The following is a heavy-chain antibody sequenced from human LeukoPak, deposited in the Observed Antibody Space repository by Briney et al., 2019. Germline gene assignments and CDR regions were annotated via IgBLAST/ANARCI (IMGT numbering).Heavy chain of an antibody. V-gene: IGHV4-59*08. CDR2: IYYSGST. CDR1: GGSISSYY. CDR3: ARNSGSYGYNWFDP. J-gene: IGHJ5*02. Sequence: SETLSLTCTVSGGSISSYYWSWIRQPPGKGLEWIGYIYYSGSTNYNPSLKSRVTISVDTSKNQFSPKLSSVTAADTAVYYCARNSGSYGYNWFDPWGQGTLVTVSS. D-gene: IGHD1-26*01.